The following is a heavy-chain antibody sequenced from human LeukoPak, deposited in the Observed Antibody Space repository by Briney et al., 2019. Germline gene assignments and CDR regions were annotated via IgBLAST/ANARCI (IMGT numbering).Heavy chain of an antibody. D-gene: IGHD6-13*01. CDR3: ARDRESSSSWLLDY. Sequence: GGSLRLSCAASGFTFSSYSMNWVRQAPGKGLEWVSSISSSSSYIYYADSVKGRFTISRDNAKNSLYLQMNSLRAEDTAVYYCARDRESSSSWLLDYWGQGTLVTVSS. CDR2: ISSSSSYI. V-gene: IGHV3-21*01. J-gene: IGHJ4*02. CDR1: GFTFSSYS.